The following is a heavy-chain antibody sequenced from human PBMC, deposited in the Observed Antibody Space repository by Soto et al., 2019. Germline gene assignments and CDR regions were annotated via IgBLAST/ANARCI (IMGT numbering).Heavy chain of an antibody. V-gene: IGHV3-23*01. J-gene: IGHJ4*02. CDR3: AKDRGRRRTGFPRDNIFDY. CDR2: ISGSGGST. CDR1: GFTFSSYA. Sequence: PGGSLRLSCAASGFTFSSYAMSWVRQAPGKGLEWVSAISGSGGSTYYADSVKGRFTISRDNSKNTLYLQMNSLRAEDTAVYYCAKDRGRRRTGFPRDNIFDYWGQGTLVTVSS.